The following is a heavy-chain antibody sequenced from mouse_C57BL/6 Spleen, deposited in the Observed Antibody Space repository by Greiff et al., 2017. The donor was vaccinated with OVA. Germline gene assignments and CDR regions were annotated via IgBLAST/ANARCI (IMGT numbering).Heavy chain of an antibody. CDR3: ARDGSKFAY. D-gene: IGHD1-1*01. J-gene: IGHJ3*01. V-gene: IGHV5-4*01. CDR2: ISDGGSYT. Sequence: EVKLVESGGGLVKPGGSLKLSCAASGFTFSSYAMSWVRQTPEKRLEWVATISDGGSYTYYPDNVKGRFTISRDNAKNNLYLQMSHLKSEDTAMYYCARDGSKFAYWGQGTLVTVSA. CDR1: GFTFSSYA.